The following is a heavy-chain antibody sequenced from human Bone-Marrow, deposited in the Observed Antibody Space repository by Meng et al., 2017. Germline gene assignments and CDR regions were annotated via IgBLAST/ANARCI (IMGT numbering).Heavy chain of an antibody. J-gene: IGHJ3*02. CDR1: GYTFTGYY. V-gene: IGHV1-2*02. CDR2: INPNSGGT. CDR3: ARGGTAMVTKARAFDI. D-gene: IGHD5-18*01. Sequence: ASVKVSCKASGYTFTGYYMHWVRQAPGQGLEWMGWINPNSGGTNYAQKFQGRVTMTRDTSTSTVYMELSSLRSEDTAVYYCARGGTAMVTKARAFDIWGQGTMVTVSS.